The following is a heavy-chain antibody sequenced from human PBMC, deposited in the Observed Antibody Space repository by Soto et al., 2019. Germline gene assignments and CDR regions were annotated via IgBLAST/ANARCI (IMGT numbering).Heavy chain of an antibody. CDR2: ISYDGSNK. Sequence: PGGSLRLSCAASGFTFSSYGMHWVRQAPGKGLEWVAVISYDGSNKYYADSVKGRFTISRDNSKNTLYLQMNSLRAEDTAVYYCAKDRIAAPNLYYYYYGMDVWGQGTTVTVSS. CDR3: AKDRIAAPNLYYYYYGMDV. D-gene: IGHD6-6*01. J-gene: IGHJ6*02. CDR1: GFTFSSYG. V-gene: IGHV3-30*18.